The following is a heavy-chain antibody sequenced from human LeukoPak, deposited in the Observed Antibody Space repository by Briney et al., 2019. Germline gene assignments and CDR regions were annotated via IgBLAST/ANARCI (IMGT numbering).Heavy chain of an antibody. CDR3: ARDVFSSTSVHLGPVDY. V-gene: IGHV1-46*01. Sequence: ASVKVSCKASGYTFLNYCMHWVRQAPGQGLEWMGMIKPSGGGTTYARKFQGRFIMTRDTSSNTVYMEVNSLTSDDTAVYYCARDVFSSTSVHLGPVDYWGQGTLVTVSS. CDR1: GYTFLNYC. J-gene: IGHJ4*02. D-gene: IGHD6-6*01. CDR2: IKPSGGGT.